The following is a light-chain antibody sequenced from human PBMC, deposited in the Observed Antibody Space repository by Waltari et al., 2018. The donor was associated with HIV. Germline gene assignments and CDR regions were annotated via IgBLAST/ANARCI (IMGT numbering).Light chain of an antibody. J-gene: IGKJ3*01. CDR3: QQLDGYPFT. CDR1: QGISNY. Sequence: DSQLTQSPSFLSASVGARVTITCRASQGISNYLAWYQQKAGKAPKLLIFAASTLQSGVPSRFSGSGAGTDFALTISSLQPEDFATYYCQQLDGYPFTFGPGTKVDIK. V-gene: IGKV1-9*01. CDR2: AAS.